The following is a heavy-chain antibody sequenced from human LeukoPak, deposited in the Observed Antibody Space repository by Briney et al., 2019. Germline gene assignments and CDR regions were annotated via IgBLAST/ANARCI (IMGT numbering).Heavy chain of an antibody. CDR2: ISAYNGNT. CDR3: ARDRGRAPFDP. V-gene: IGHV1-18*01. CDR1: GYTFSTNG. D-gene: IGHD3-10*01. J-gene: IGHJ5*02. Sequence: GASVKVSCKASGYTFSTNGISWVRQAPGQGLEWMGWISAYNGNTNYEQKLQGRVTMTTDTSTSTAYMELRSLRSDDTAVYYCARDRGRAPFDPWGQGTLVTVSS.